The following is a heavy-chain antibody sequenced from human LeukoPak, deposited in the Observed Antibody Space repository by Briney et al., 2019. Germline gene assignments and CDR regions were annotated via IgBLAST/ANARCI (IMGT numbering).Heavy chain of an antibody. CDR3: ARHANWNDYWFDP. V-gene: IGHV4-39*01. Sequence: SETLSLTCTVSGGSISSSSYYWGWIRQPPGKGLEWIGSIYYSGSTYYNPSLKSRVTISVDTSKNQFSLKLSSVTAADTAVYYCARHANWNDYWFDPWGQGTLVTVSS. D-gene: IGHD1-20*01. CDR2: IYYSGST. J-gene: IGHJ5*02. CDR1: GGSISSSSYY.